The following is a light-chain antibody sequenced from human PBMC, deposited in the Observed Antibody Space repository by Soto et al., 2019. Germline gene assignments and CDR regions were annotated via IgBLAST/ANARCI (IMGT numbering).Light chain of an antibody. Sequence: DIQMTQSPSTLSGSVGDRVTITCRASQNIKSYLNWYQQKQGKAPKLLIYAASSLQSGVPSRFSGSRSGADFTLTISSLQPEDFATYYCQQSFTRPMYTFGQGTKVDIK. J-gene: IGKJ2*01. V-gene: IGKV1-39*01. CDR2: AAS. CDR1: QNIKSY. CDR3: QQSFTRPMYT.